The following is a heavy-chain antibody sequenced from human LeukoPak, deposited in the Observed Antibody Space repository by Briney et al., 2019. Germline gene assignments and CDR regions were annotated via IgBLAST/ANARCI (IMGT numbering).Heavy chain of an antibody. V-gene: IGHV3-74*01. D-gene: IGHD2-2*01. J-gene: IGHJ4*02. CDR1: GFTFSSYW. CDR3: ARDRGSPEYCSSTSCPFDY. Sequence: GGSLRLSYAASGFTFSSYWMHWVRQAPGKGLVWVSRINSDGSSTRYADSVKGRFTISRDNAKNTLYLQMNSLRAEETAVYYCARDRGSPEYCSSTSCPFDYWGQGTLVTVSS. CDR2: INSDGSST.